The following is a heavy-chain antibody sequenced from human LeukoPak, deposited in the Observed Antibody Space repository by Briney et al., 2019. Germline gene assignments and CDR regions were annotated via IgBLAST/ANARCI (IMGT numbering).Heavy chain of an antibody. CDR1: GYTFTSYG. CDR3: ARALDFWSGYLDGMDV. V-gene: IGHV1-18*01. CDR2: ISAYNGNT. D-gene: IGHD3-3*01. J-gene: IGHJ6*02. Sequence: ASVKVSCKASGYTFTSYGISWVRQAPGQGLEWMGWISAYNGNTNYAQKLQGRVTMTTDTSTSTAYMELRSLRSDDTAVYYCARALDFWSGYLDGMDVWGQGTTVTVSS.